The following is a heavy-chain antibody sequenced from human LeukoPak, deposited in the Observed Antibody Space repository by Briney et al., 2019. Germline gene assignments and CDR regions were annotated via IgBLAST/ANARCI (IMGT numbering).Heavy chain of an antibody. D-gene: IGHD3-22*01. V-gene: IGHV3-23*01. CDR1: GFTFSNYG. CDR2: ISGSGGST. J-gene: IGHJ1*01. CDR3: AKPSYYSSNGPISFQH. Sequence: GGTLRLSCAASGFTFSNYGMSWVRQAPGKGLEWVSAISGSGGSTYYADSVKGRFTISRDNSKNTLYLQMNGLRAEDTAVYFCAKPSYYSSNGPISFQHWGPGTLVTVSS.